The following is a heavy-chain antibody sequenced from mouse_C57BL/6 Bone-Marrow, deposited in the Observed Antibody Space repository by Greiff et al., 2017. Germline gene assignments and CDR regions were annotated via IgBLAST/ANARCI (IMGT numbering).Heavy chain of an antibody. V-gene: IGHV1-81*01. CDR2: IYPRSGNT. J-gene: IGHJ2*01. D-gene: IGHD2-2*01. CDR1: GYTFTSYG. CDR3: ARRSCNNGYDSGFDY. Sequence: VKLQQSGAALARPGASLKLSCKASGYTFTSYGICWVQQRPGQGLEWIGEIYPRSGNTYYNDKFKGQFTLTADKSTSTAYMGLRSLTSEDYAVYCSARRSCNNGYDSGFDYWGQGTTLTVSS.